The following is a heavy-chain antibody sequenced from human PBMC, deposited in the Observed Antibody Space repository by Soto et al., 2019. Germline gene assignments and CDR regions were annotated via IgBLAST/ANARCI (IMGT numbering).Heavy chain of an antibody. CDR1: GDSVAGNSAA. CDR3: ARGSPWILYF. CDR2: TYYRSKWYN. J-gene: IGHJ4*02. V-gene: IGHV6-1*01. Sequence: PSQTLSLTCAISGDSVAGNSAAWSWIRQSPSRGLEWLGRTYYRSKWYNDYAVSVESRILINPDTSKNQFSLQLNSVTPEDTAVYYCARGSPWILYFWGQGMLVTVSS. D-gene: IGHD2-2*03.